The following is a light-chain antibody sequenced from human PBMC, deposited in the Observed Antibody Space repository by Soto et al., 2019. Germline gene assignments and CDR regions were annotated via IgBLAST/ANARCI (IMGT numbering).Light chain of an antibody. Sequence: LAQPTSSSEAPGHPVTICCTGTISEFAVYNYGPWYQLHPGKAPKRMSYEVNIRTSGVSNRCSGSKSGNTASLTISGLQVEGEADYYWSSHNTIGPIQVFGRGTKVTVL. V-gene: IGLV2-14*01. CDR3: SSHNTIGPIQV. CDR1: ISEFAVYNY. CDR2: EVN. J-gene: IGLJ1*01.